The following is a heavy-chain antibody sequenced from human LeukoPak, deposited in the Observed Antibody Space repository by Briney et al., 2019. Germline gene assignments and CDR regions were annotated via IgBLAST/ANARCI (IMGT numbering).Heavy chain of an antibody. Sequence: SETLSLTCTVSGYSISSGFYWGWIRQPPGKGLEWIALIYLSGSTYYNPSLKSRATISLDTSKNQFSLRLSSVTAADTAVYYCANNQGWYFDYWGQGTLVTVSS. CDR2: IYLSGST. CDR1: GYSISSGFY. V-gene: IGHV4-38-2*02. J-gene: IGHJ4*02. D-gene: IGHD6-19*01. CDR3: ANNQGWYFDY.